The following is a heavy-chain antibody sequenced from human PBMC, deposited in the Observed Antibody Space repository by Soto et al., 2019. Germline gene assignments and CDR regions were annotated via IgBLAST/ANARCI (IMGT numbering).Heavy chain of an antibody. CDR3: VKDGSSGWPYYYGLDV. D-gene: IGHD6-19*01. J-gene: IGHJ6*02. Sequence: LRLSCAASGFTFSSYGMHWVRQAPGKGLEWVAVISYDGRNTYYADSVKGRFTISRDNSKNTLYLQMSSLRAEDTAVYYCVKDGSSGWPYYYGLDVWGQGTTVTVSS. V-gene: IGHV3-30*18. CDR2: ISYDGRNT. CDR1: GFTFSSYG.